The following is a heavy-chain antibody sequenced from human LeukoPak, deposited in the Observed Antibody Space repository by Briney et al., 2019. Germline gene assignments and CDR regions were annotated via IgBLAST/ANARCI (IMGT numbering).Heavy chain of an antibody. Sequence: ASVKVSCKASGYTFSSYGITWVRQAPGQGLELMGWISAYNGNIKYAQNLQGRVSMTTDTATTTAYMELRSLRSDDTTVYYCARTPGIEVARGDFWGQGTLVTVFS. D-gene: IGHD6-19*01. CDR1: GYTFSSYG. CDR2: ISAYNGNI. V-gene: IGHV1-18*01. CDR3: ARTPGIEVARGDF. J-gene: IGHJ4*02.